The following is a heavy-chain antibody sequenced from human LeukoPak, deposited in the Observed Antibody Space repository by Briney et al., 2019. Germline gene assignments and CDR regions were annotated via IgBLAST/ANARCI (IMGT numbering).Heavy chain of an antibody. CDR1: GFTLSSYW. CDR2: IVSDGTNT. Sequence: GGSLRLSCVASGFTLSSYWMHWVRKAPGKGLEWVSRIVSDGTNTSYADSVKDRFTISRDNAKNTLFLQMNSLRVEDTAVYFCATDTAYGGDFWGQGTLVTVSS. CDR3: ATDTAYGGDF. D-gene: IGHD4/OR15-4a*01. J-gene: IGHJ4*02. V-gene: IGHV3-74*01.